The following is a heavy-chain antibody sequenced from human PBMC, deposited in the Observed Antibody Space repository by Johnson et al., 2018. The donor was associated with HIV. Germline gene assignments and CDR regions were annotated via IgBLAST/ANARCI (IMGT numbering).Heavy chain of an antibody. V-gene: IGHV3-20*04. CDR1: GFTFDDYG. D-gene: IGHD3-9*01. CDR2: INWNGGST. Sequence: VQLVESGGGVVLPGGSLRLSCAASGFTFDDYGMSWVRQAPGKGLEWVSGINWNGGSTGYADSVKGRFTISRENAKNSLFLHMNSLRAEDTAVYYCARDRGLRYFDWLSDHDAFDIWGQGTMVTVSS. CDR3: ARDRGLRYFDWLSDHDAFDI. J-gene: IGHJ3*02.